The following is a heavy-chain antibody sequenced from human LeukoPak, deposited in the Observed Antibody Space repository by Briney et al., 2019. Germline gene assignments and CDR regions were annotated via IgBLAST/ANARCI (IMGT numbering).Heavy chain of an antibody. CDR1: GGSVSRSSFY. V-gene: IGHV4-39*07. Sequence: KPSETLSLTCTVSGGSVSRSSFYWGWIRQPPGKGLEWIGNIYYSGSTYYNPSLKSRVTISIDTSKNQFSLKLSSVTAADTAVYYCARVEGEEWGPNYYYMDVWGKGTTVTVSS. J-gene: IGHJ6*03. CDR2: IYYSGST. CDR3: ARVEGEEWGPNYYYMDV. D-gene: IGHD3-10*01.